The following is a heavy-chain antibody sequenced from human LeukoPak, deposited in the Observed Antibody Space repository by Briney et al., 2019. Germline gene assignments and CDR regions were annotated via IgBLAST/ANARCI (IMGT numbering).Heavy chain of an antibody. D-gene: IGHD3-10*01. J-gene: IGHJ4*02. CDR1: GFTFSSYG. CDR3: AKDRYEYYYGSGSYPTMDY. Sequence: GGSLRLSCAASGFTFSSYGMHWVRQAPGKGLEWVAFIRYDGSNKYYADSVKGRFTISRDNSKNTLYLQMNSLRAEDTAVYYCAKDRYEYYYGSGSYPTMDYWGQGTLVTVSS. CDR2: IRYDGSNK. V-gene: IGHV3-30*02.